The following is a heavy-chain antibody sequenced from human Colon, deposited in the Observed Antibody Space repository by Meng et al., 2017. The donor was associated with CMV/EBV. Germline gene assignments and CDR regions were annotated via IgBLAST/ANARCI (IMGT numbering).Heavy chain of an antibody. J-gene: IGHJ5*02. D-gene: IGHD3-10*01. CDR2: INWSDDST. CDR3: ARDSQEFTITNWLDP. Sequence: GESLKISCAPSGFTFDDYDMNWVCQAPGKGLQWVSNINWSDDSTNYADSVKGRFTMSRDNAKNSLYLQMTSLRAEDTAVYYCARDSQEFTITNWLDPWGQGTLVTVSS. V-gene: IGHV3-20*04. CDR1: GFTFDDYD.